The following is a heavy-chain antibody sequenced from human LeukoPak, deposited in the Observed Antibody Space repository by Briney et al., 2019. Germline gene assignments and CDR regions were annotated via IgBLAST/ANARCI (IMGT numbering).Heavy chain of an antibody. CDR2: INGDESST. Sequence: WGSLRLSCAASGFTFSTYWMHWVRQAPEKGLVWVSRINGDESSTNYADSVKGRFTISRDNAKNTLYLQMDSLRDEDTAVYYCARDSGNLNNAYDIWGQGTMVTVSS. CDR1: GFTFSTYW. D-gene: IGHD1-26*01. J-gene: IGHJ3*02. V-gene: IGHV3-74*01. CDR3: ARDSGNLNNAYDI.